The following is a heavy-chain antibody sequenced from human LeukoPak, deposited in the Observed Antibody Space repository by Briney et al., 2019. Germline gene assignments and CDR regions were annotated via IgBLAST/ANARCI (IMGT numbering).Heavy chain of an antibody. CDR2: INHSGST. J-gene: IGHJ4*02. D-gene: IGHD3-10*01. V-gene: IGHV4-34*01. CDR1: GGSFSGYY. CDR3: ARGAYYYGSGSYLPYYFDY. Sequence: SETLSLTCAVYGGSFSGYYWSRIRQPPGKGLEWIGEINHSGSTNYNPSLRSRVTISVDTSKNQFSLKLSSVTAADTAVYYCARGAYYYGSGSYLPYYFDYWGQGTLVTVSS.